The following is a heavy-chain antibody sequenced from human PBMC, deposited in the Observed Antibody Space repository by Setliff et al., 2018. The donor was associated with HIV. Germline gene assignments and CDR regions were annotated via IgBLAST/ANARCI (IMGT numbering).Heavy chain of an antibody. CDR2: ISPYNGDR. V-gene: IGHV1-18*01. CDR3: ARDPTAPSITIFGVVGATYWFDP. Sequence: GASVKVSCKTSGYNFKAYGISWVRQAPGQGLEWVGWISPYNGDRRFAQKLQGRVTLTTDTSTDTAYMELTSLKSDDTAVYYCARDPTAPSITIFGVVGATYWFDPWGPGTLVTVSS. CDR1: GYNFKAYG. J-gene: IGHJ5*02. D-gene: IGHD3-3*01.